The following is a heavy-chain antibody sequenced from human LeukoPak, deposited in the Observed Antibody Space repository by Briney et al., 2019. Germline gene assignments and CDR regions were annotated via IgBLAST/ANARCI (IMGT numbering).Heavy chain of an antibody. CDR1: GYTFTSYG. V-gene: IGHV1-18*01. CDR3: ARVVSSSDIVVVPAAILFDY. Sequence: ASVRVSCKASGYTFTSYGISWVRQAPGQGLEWMGWISAYNGNTNYAQKLQGRVTITTDTATSTAYMELRSLRSDDTAVYYCARVVSSSDIVVVPAAILFDYWGQGTLVTVSS. D-gene: IGHD2-2*02. CDR2: ISAYNGNT. J-gene: IGHJ4*02.